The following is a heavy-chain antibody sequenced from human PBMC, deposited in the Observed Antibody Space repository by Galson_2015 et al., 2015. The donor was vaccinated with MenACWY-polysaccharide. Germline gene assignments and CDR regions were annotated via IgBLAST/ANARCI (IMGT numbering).Heavy chain of an antibody. D-gene: IGHD1-26*01. CDR1: GGSISSYY. J-gene: IGHJ3*02. CDR3: ARHWEESGSGSSYAFDI. Sequence: SETLSLTCTVSGGSISSYYWSWIRQPPGKGLEWIGYIYYRGSTNYNPSLKSRVTISIDTSKNQFSLKLSSVTAADTAVYYCARHWEESGSGSSYAFDIWGQGTMVTVSS. V-gene: IGHV4-59*08. CDR2: IYYRGST.